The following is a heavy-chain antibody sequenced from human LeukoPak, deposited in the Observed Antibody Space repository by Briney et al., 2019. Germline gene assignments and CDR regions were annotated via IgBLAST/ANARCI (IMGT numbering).Heavy chain of an antibody. CDR1: GGSISSNNYY. CDR3: ARHASLGYCSGGSCLNRRPFDY. D-gene: IGHD2-15*01. V-gene: IGHV4-39*01. Sequence: PSETLSLTCTVSGGSISSNNYYWGWLRQPPGKGLEWIGNIYYSGSTYYNPSLKSRVTISVDTSKNQFSLKLSSVTAADTAVYYCARHASLGYCSGGSCLNRRPFDYWGQGTLVTVSS. J-gene: IGHJ4*02. CDR2: IYYSGST.